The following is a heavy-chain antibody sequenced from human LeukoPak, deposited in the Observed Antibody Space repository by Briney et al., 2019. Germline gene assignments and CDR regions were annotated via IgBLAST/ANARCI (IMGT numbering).Heavy chain of an antibody. J-gene: IGHJ6*03. V-gene: IGHV3-23*01. CDR1: GFTFSSSA. CDR2: ITDSGDGT. Sequence: GGSLRLSCAASGFTFSSSAMSWVRQAPRRGLEWVSSITDSGDGTYYADSVKGRFTISRDNSKNTLYLQMNSLRAEDTAVYYCARQRTGKLEFYYYYYYMDVWGKGTTVTVSS. D-gene: IGHD3/OR15-3a*01. CDR3: ARQRTGKLEFYYYYYYMDV.